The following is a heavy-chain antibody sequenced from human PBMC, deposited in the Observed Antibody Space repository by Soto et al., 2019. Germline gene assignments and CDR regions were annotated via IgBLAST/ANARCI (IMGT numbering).Heavy chain of an antibody. CDR2: ITIRTGNV. D-gene: IGHD3-10*02. CDR1: GFTFSSYG. J-gene: IGHJ4*01. V-gene: IGHV3-48*02. CDR3: VRERDVDRDMFNADL. Sequence: GGSLRLSCAASGFTFSSYGMHWVRQAPGKGLEWLAYITIRTGNVLYADSVRGRFTISADNAENSVILKMNSLRDEDSAVYFCVRERDVDRDMFNADLWGQGTLGTFSS.